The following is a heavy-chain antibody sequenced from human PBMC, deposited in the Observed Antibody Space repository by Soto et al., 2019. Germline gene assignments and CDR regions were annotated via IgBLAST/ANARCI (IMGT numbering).Heavy chain of an antibody. D-gene: IGHD6-13*01. Sequence: GGSLRLSCAASGFTFSDHYMDWVRQAPGKGLEWVGRTRNKANSYTTEYAASVKGRFTISRDDSKNSLYLQMNSLKTEDTAVYYCARAESSSWYGYYYYMDVWGKGTTVTVSS. CDR1: GFTFSDHY. CDR2: TRNKANSYTT. CDR3: ARAESSSWYGYYYYMDV. J-gene: IGHJ6*03. V-gene: IGHV3-72*01.